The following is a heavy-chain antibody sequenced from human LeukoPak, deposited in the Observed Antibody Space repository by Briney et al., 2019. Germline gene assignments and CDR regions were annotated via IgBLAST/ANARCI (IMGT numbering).Heavy chain of an antibody. CDR2: IGPDGGTT. D-gene: IGHD1-1*01. CDR1: GFTFPTYG. J-gene: IGHJ4*02. V-gene: IGHV3-64*01. CDR3: ARGAQLTDY. Sequence: GGSLRLSCAASGFTFPTYGMHWVRQAPGKGLEYVSGIGPDGGTTYYAKSVKGRFTISRDNSKSMVYLQMDSLTADDMAVYYCARGAQLTDYWGQGTLVTVSS.